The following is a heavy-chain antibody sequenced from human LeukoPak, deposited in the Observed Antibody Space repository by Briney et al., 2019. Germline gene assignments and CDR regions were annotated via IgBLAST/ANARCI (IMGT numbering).Heavy chain of an antibody. V-gene: IGHV1-18*01. D-gene: IGHD1-26*01. Sequence: ASVRVSCKASGYTFSTTYINWVRQAPGQGLEWMGRISAYNGKTSYAQKFQDRVTMTTDSSTTTAYMDLASLRSDDTAVYYCARGGTYYPCIDYWGQGTLVTVSS. CDR3: ARGGTYYPCIDY. CDR2: ISAYNGKT. J-gene: IGHJ4*01. CDR1: GYTFSTTY.